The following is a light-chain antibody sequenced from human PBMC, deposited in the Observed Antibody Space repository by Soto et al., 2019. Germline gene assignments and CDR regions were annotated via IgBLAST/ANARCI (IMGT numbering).Light chain of an antibody. CDR2: AAS. Sequence: DIQMTQSPSSLSASVGERVIITCRASQSISRYLNWYQRKPGRAPKLLVYAASNLQSGVPSRFSGSGSETDFTLTIHSLQPEDFATYYCQQSYVIPWTFGQGTEVEVK. CDR3: QQSYVIPWT. J-gene: IGKJ1*01. CDR1: QSISRY. V-gene: IGKV1-39*01.